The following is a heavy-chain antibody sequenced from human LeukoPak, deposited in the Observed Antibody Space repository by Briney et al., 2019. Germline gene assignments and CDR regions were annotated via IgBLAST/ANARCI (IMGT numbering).Heavy chain of an antibody. D-gene: IGHD2-2*01. Sequence: GGSLRLSCAASGFTFSSYAMSWVRQAPGKGLEWVSGISGSGSTTYYADSVKGRFTISRDNSKNTLYLQMNSLRAEDTAVYYCAKAIGRSSTSCGDYWGQGTLVTVSS. J-gene: IGHJ4*02. CDR1: GFTFSSYA. CDR3: AKAIGRSSTSCGDY. V-gene: IGHV3-23*01. CDR2: ISGSGSTT.